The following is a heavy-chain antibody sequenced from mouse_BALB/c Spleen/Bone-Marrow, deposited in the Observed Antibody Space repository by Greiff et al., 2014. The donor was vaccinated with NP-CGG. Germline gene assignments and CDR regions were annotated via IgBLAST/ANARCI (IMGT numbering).Heavy chain of an antibody. V-gene: IGHV1-7*01. J-gene: IGHJ1*01. CDR3: ARDWYFDV. CDR1: GYTFTSYW. CDR2: INPSTGYT. Sequence: SGAELAKPGASVKMSCKASGYTFTSYWMHWVKQRPGQGLEWIGYINPSTGYTEYNQKFKDKATLTADKSSSTAYTQLSSLTSEDSAVYYCARDWYFDVWGAGTTVTVSS.